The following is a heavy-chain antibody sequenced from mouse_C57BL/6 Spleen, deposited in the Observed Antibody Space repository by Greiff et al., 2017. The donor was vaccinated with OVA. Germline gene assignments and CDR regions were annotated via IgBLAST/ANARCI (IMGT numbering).Heavy chain of an antibody. CDR3: GRSKNWADWYVDV. CDR2: ISPVSGAT. D-gene: IGHD4-1*01. J-gene: IGHJ1*03. CDR1: GYTFTDHI. Sequence: QVKLQQSGAELASPGASVTLSCKASGYTFTDHIMNWVKKRPGKGLEWIGRISPVSGATNYNQKFMGKSTFYVDRSSSTVYMVLNSLTSEDPAVYYCGRSKNWADWYVDVWGTGTTVTVSS. V-gene: IGHV1-11*01.